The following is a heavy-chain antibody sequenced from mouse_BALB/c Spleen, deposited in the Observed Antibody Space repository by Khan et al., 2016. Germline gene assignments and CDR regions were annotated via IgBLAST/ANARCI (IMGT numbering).Heavy chain of an antibody. CDR1: GYSITSGYG. J-gene: IGHJ2*01. D-gene: IGHD1-2*01. Sequence: EVKLEESGPGLVKPSQSLSLTCTVTGYSITSGYGWNWIRQFPGNKLEWMGYISYSGSTNYNPSLKSRISITRDTSKNQVFLQLNSVTTEDTATYYCARTARISYWGQGTTLTVSS. V-gene: IGHV3-2*02. CDR2: ISYSGST. CDR3: ARTARISY.